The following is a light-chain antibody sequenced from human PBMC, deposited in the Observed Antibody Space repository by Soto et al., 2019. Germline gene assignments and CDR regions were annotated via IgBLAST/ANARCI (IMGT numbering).Light chain of an antibody. V-gene: IGKV1-33*01. CDR1: QDISNY. CDR2: DAS. J-gene: IGKJ4*01. CDR3: QQYDNLPLP. Sequence: DIQMTQSPSSLSASVGDRVTSTCQASQDISNYLNWYQQKPGKAPKLLIYDASNLETGVPSRFSGSGSGTDFTFTISSLQPEDIATYYCQQYDNLPLPFGGGTKWIS.